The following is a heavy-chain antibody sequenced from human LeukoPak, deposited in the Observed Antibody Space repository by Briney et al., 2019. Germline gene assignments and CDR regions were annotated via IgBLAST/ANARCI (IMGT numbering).Heavy chain of an antibody. Sequence: GGSLRLSCAASGFTFRNYWMHWVRQAPGKGLVWVSRINGDGSDTSYADSVKGRFTISRDNAKNTVYLQMNSLRAEDTAVYYCVRDSPAVLEIFDFWGQGTLVTVSS. CDR2: INGDGSDT. CDR1: GFTFRNYW. V-gene: IGHV3-74*01. J-gene: IGHJ4*02. CDR3: VRDSPAVLEIFDF. D-gene: IGHD2/OR15-2a*01.